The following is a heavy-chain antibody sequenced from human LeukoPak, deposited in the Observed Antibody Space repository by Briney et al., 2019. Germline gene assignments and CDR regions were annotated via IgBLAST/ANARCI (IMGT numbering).Heavy chain of an antibody. CDR3: TRGGGNFDY. J-gene: IGHJ4*02. CDR2: IKFDGSEK. CDR1: GFTFSTYW. Sequence: GGSLILSCAASGFTFSTYWMNWVRQAPGKGLEWVANIKFDGSEKYYVDSVKGRFTISRDNTKNSLYLQMNSLRAEDTAMYYCTRGGGNFDYWGQGTLVTVSS. D-gene: IGHD2-15*01. V-gene: IGHV3-7*01.